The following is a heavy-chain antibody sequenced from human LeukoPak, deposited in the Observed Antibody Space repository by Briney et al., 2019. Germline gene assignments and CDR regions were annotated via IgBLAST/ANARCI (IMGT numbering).Heavy chain of an antibody. V-gene: IGHV3-7*03. CDR2: IKQDGSEK. J-gene: IGHJ4*02. D-gene: IGHD4-17*01. CDR3: AKAFHDYGDYLDY. CDR1: GFTFSSYW. Sequence: PGGSLRLSCAASGFTFSSYWMSWVRQAPGKGLEWVANIKQDGSEKYYVDSVKGRFTISRDNAKNSLYLQMNSLRAEDTALYYCAKAFHDYGDYLDYWGQGTLVTVSS.